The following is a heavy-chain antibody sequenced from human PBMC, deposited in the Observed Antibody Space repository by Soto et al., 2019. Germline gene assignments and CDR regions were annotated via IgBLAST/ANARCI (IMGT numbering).Heavy chain of an antibody. J-gene: IGHJ5*02. Sequence: QVQLQESGPGLVKPSETLSLTCTVSGGSISSYYWSWIRQPAGKGLEWIGRIYTSGSTNYNPSLRSRVTMSVDTSKNQFSLKLSSVTAADTAVYYCAREDIVVVVAATRGYWFDPWGQGTLGTVSS. CDR3: AREDIVVVVAATRGYWFDP. CDR2: IYTSGST. CDR1: GGSISSYY. D-gene: IGHD2-15*01. V-gene: IGHV4-4*07.